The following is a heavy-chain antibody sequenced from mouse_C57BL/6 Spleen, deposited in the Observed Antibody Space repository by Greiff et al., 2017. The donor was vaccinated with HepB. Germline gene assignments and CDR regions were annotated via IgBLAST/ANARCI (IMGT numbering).Heavy chain of an antibody. V-gene: IGHV1-80*01. Sequence: VQLQQSGAELVKPGASVKISCKASGYAFSSYWMNWVKQRPGKGLEWIGQIYPGDGDTNYNGKFKGKATLTADKSSSTAYMQLSSLTSEDSAVYFCARSYVHYAMDYWGQGTSVTVSS. J-gene: IGHJ4*01. CDR3: ARSYVHYAMDY. CDR2: IYPGDGDT. CDR1: GYAFSSYW.